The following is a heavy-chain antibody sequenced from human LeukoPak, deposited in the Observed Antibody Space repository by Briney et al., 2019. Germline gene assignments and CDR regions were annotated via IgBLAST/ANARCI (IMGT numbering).Heavy chain of an antibody. D-gene: IGHD3-16*01. J-gene: IGHJ4*02. CDR2: ISKDGRKN. CDR3: ARDLLDYGTAYYDVGIFDS. Sequence: GRSLRLSCEASGFSFSTSGVHWVRQAPGKGLEWMAVISKDGRKNHYADSVKGRFTISRDNSKSTLLLQMNSLRPEDTGIYYCARDLLDYGTAYYDVGIFDSWGQGTRVTVSS. V-gene: IGHV3-30*04. CDR1: GFSFSTSG.